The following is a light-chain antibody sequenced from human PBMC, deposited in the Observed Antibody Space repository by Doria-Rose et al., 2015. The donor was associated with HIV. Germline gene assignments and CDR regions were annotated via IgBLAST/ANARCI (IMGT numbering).Light chain of an antibody. CDR2: DGS. CDR3: HQYGTSWT. Sequence: EIVMTQSPGTLSLSPGERATLSCRASQSFSSTYLAWYQQKPGQAPSLPIYDGSTRATGIPDRFNASGSGTDFTLTINRLEPEDFALYYCHQYGTSWTFGQGTKVEI. J-gene: IGKJ1*01. V-gene: IGKV3-20*01. CDR1: QSFSSTY.